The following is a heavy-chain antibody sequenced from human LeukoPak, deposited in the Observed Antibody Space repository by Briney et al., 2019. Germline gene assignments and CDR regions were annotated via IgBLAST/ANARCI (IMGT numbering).Heavy chain of an antibody. Sequence: GGSLRLSCAASGFIFRNYAMTWVRQAPGKGLEWVSDVSGSGYITYYAESVKGRLTISRDNSKNTRYLQMNSLRAEDTAVYYCAGGVGYCSGNNCYSGPRGIDRWGQGALVTVSS. D-gene: IGHD2-15*01. J-gene: IGHJ5*02. V-gene: IGHV3-23*01. CDR2: VSGSGYIT. CDR3: AGGVGYCSGNNCYSGPRGIDR. CDR1: GFIFRNYA.